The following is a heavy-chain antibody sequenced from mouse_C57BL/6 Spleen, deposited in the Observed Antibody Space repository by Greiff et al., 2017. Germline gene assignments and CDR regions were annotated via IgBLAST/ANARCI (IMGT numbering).Heavy chain of an antibody. Sequence: VQLQQSGPELVKPGASVKISCKASGYAFSSSWMNWVKQRPGKGLEWIGRIYPGDGDTNYNGKFKGKATLTADKSSSTAYMQLSSLTSEDSAVYFCARTYYYYGSSYPDWYFDVWGTGTTVTVSS. D-gene: IGHD1-1*01. CDR3: ARTYYYYGSSYPDWYFDV. CDR1: GYAFSSSW. V-gene: IGHV1-82*01. J-gene: IGHJ1*03. CDR2: IYPGDGDT.